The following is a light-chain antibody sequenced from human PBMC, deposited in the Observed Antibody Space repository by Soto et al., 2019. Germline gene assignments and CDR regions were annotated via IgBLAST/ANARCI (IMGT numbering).Light chain of an antibody. Sequence: EIVLTQSPGTLSLSPGERATLSCRASQSVSSSYLAWYQQKPGHAPRLLIYGASSRATGIPDRFSGSGSGTDFTLSISRLEPEDFAVYYCQQYGSTPITFGQRTRLEI. CDR1: QSVSSSY. CDR3: QQYGSTPIT. J-gene: IGKJ5*01. V-gene: IGKV3-20*01. CDR2: GAS.